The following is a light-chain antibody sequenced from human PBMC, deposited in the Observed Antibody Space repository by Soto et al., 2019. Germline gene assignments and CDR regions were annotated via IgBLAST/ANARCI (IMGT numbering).Light chain of an antibody. J-gene: IGKJ4*01. CDR1: QSVGSNK. V-gene: IGKV3-20*01. CDR3: QQYGSTPLT. CDR2: DAS. Sequence: EIVLTQSPGTLSLSPGERATLSCRASQSVGSNKLAWYQQKRGQAPRFLMYDASTRATGIPDRFSGSGSGTDFTLTISRLEPEDVAVYYGQQYGSTPLTFGGGTKVEIK.